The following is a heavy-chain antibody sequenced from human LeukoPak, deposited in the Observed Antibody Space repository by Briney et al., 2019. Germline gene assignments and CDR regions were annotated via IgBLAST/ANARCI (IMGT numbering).Heavy chain of an antibody. D-gene: IGHD1-7*01. CDR3: AKDPNYSPFDY. CDR1: GFTFSDYA. V-gene: IGHV3-23*01. CDR2: ISGSGDST. Sequence: SGGSLRLSCAASGFTFSDYAMSWVRQAPGKGLEWVSTISGSGDSTYYADSVKGRFTISRDNSKNTLCLQMNSLRAEDTAVYYCAKDPNYSPFDYWGQGTLVTVSS. J-gene: IGHJ4*02.